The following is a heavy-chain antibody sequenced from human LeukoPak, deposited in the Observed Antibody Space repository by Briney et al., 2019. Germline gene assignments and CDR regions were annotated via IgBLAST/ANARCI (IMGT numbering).Heavy chain of an antibody. V-gene: IGHV4-34*01. CDR2: INHSGST. Sequence: SETLSLTCAVYGGSFSDYYWSLIRQPPGKGLEWIGEINHSGSTNYNPPLKSRVTISVDTSKNQFSLKLSSVTAADTAVYYCARGVSRRHYYDSSGYYPRGPYNWFDPWGQGTLVTVSS. D-gene: IGHD3-22*01. CDR1: GGSFSDYY. J-gene: IGHJ5*02. CDR3: ARGVSRRHYYDSSGYYPRGPYNWFDP.